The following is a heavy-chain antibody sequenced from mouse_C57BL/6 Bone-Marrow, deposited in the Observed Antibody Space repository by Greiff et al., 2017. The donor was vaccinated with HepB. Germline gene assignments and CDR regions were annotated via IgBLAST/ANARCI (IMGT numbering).Heavy chain of an antibody. D-gene: IGHD1-1*01. J-gene: IGHJ1*03. CDR1: GFTFSDYG. CDR2: ISSGSSTI. CDR3: ARIDTTVVEGYFDV. V-gene: IGHV5-17*01. Sequence: VQLVESGGGLVKPGGSLKLSCAASGFTFSDYGMHWVRQAPEKGLEWVAYISSGSSTIYYADTVKGRFTISRDNAKNTLFLQMTSLRSEDTAMYYCARIDTTVVEGYFDVWGTGTTVTVSS.